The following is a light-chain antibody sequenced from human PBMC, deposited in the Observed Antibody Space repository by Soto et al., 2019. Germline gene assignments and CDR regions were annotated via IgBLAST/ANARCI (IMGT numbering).Light chain of an antibody. CDR3: CSYTSSSTRL. CDR2: EGT. Sequence: QSVLTQPASVSGSPGQSITISCNGTSSNVGSYNLVSWYQQQPGKAPKVMIYEGTKRPSGVSDRFSGSKSGNTASLTISGLQAEDEADYYCCSYTSSSTRLFGGGTQLTVL. J-gene: IGLJ7*01. CDR1: SSNVGSYNL. V-gene: IGLV2-14*02.